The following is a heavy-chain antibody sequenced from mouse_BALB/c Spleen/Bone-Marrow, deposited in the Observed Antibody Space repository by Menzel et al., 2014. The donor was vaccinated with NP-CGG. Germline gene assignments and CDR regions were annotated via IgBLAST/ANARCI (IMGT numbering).Heavy chain of an antibody. CDR1: GYKFTDYA. J-gene: IGHJ2*01. CDR2: IGTYSGNT. CDR3: ARNFYGSAYFDF. Sequence: QVQLKESGPELVRPGVSVKISCKGSGYKFTDYAMHWVKQSHAKSLEWIGLIGTYSGNTHYNQKFKGKATMTVDKSSSTAYMELARLTSEDSAIYYCARNFYGSAYFDFWGQGSTLTVSS. V-gene: IGHV1-67*01. D-gene: IGHD1-1*01.